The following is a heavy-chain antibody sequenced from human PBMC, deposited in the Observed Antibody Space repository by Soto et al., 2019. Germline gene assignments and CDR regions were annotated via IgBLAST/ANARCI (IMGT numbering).Heavy chain of an antibody. Sequence: SEALSLPCPVSGGSMSSGGYYWSWIRQHPGKGLEWIGYIYYSGSTYYNPSLKSRVTISVDTSKNQFSLKLSSVTAADTAVYYCARECCGSVWKYNWFDPWGQGTLVTVSS. CDR2: IYYSGST. CDR3: ARECCGSVWKYNWFDP. CDR1: GGSMSSGGYY. V-gene: IGHV4-31*02. D-gene: IGHD2-15*01. J-gene: IGHJ5*02.